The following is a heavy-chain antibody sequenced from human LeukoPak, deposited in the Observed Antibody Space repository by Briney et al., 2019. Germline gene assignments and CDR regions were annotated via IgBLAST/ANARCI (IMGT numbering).Heavy chain of an antibody. J-gene: IGHJ6*03. Sequence: PSETLSLTCTVSGVSTSSSSFYWGWIRQPPGRGLEWIGTVYYNGNTYYNSSLNSRLTISIDASINQFSLKLRSVTAADKAVYFCARQPGYSYLTTYSFYYMDVWGEGTTVTVSS. D-gene: IGHD5-18*01. CDR3: ARQPGYSYLTTYSFYYMDV. V-gene: IGHV4-39*01. CDR2: VYYNGNT. CDR1: GVSTSSSSFY.